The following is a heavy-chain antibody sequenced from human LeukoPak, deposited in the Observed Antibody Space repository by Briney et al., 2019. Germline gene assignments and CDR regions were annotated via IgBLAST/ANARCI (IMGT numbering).Heavy chain of an antibody. CDR2: INPNSGNT. V-gene: IGHV1-8*03. Sequence: ASVKVSCKASGYTFTSYDINWVRQATGQGLEWMGWINPNSGNTGYAQKFQGRFTITRNTSISTAYMELSSLRSEDTAVYYCARKITIFGVPLFDYWGQGTLVTVSS. J-gene: IGHJ4*02. D-gene: IGHD3-3*01. CDR3: ARKITIFGVPLFDY. CDR1: GYTFTSYD.